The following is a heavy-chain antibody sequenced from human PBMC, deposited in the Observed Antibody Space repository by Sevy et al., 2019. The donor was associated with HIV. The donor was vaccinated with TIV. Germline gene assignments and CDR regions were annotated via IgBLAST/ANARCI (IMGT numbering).Heavy chain of an antibody. V-gene: IGHV3-21*06. J-gene: IGHJ4*01. CDR1: GFTFIRYN. CDR3: ARGPPDGSYDYFDY. D-gene: IGHD1-26*01. Sequence: GGSLRLSCAASGFTFIRYNMNWVRQAPGKGLEWVSSVSGSSNYIYYAESLKGRFIISRDNVKDTLSLQMNSLRADDTAVYYCARGPPDGSYDYFDYWGQEPWSPSPQ. CDR2: VSGSSNYI.